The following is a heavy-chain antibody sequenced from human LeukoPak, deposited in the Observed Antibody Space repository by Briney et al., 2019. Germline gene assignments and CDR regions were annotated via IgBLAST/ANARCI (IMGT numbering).Heavy chain of an antibody. Sequence: PSETLSLTCTVSGGSISGYFWSWIRQPPGKGLEWIGYIHYSGSTNYNPSLNSRVTISVDTSKNQFSLRLSSVTAADTAVYYCARDSGSYYFDYWGQGTLVTVSS. CDR2: IHYSGST. CDR1: GGSISGYF. D-gene: IGHD1-26*01. J-gene: IGHJ4*02. CDR3: ARDSGSYYFDY. V-gene: IGHV4-59*12.